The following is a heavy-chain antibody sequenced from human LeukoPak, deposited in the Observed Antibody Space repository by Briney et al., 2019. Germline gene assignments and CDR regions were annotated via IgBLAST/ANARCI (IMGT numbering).Heavy chain of an antibody. CDR2: MNPNSGRT. CDR1: GYTLTSYD. J-gene: IGHJ4*02. CDR3: TRETSSRYFDF. V-gene: IGHV1-8*01. Sequence: AASVKVSCKASGYTLTSYDINWVRQATGQGLEWMGWMNPNSGRTGYAQKFRDRISITRNTSISTAYMELSSLTSEDTGVYYCTRETSSRYFDFWGQGTLVTVSS.